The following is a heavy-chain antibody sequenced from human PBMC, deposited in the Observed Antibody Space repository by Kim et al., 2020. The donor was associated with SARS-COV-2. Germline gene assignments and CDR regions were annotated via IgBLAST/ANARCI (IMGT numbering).Heavy chain of an antibody. CDR3: ARQYCSSTSCQGEFDY. CDR1: GGSISSYY. V-gene: IGHV4-59*08. Sequence: SETLSLTCTVSGGSISSYYWSWIRQPPGKGLEWIGYIYYSGSTNYNPSLKSRVTISVDTSKNQFSLKLSSVTAADTAVYYCARQYCSSTSCQGEFDYWGQGTLVTVSS. CDR2: IYYSGST. J-gene: IGHJ4*02. D-gene: IGHD2-2*01.